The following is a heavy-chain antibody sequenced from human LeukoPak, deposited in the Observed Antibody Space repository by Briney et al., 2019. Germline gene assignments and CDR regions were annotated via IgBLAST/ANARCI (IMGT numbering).Heavy chain of an antibody. Sequence: PSETLSLTCTVSGGSISSYYWSWIRQPPGKGLEWIGYIYYSGSTNYNPSLKSRVTISVDTSKNQFSLKLSSVTAADTAVYYCARHYTLPAATTFDIWGQGTMVTVSS. CDR3: ARHYTLPAATTFDI. J-gene: IGHJ3*02. D-gene: IGHD2-2*01. V-gene: IGHV4-59*01. CDR1: GGSISSYY. CDR2: IYYSGST.